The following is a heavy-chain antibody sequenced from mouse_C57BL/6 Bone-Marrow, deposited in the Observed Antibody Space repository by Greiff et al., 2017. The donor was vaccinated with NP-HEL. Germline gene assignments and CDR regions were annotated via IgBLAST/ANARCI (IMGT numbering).Heavy chain of an antibody. D-gene: IGHD2-3*01. Sequence: VQLKESGPELVKPGASVKMSCKASGYTFTDYNMHWVKQSHGKSLEWIGYINPNNGGTSYNQKFKGKATLTVNKSSSTAYMELRSLTSEDSAVYYCARGLWLLRGFAYWGQGTLVTVSA. V-gene: IGHV1-22*01. CDR1: GYTFTDYN. J-gene: IGHJ3*01. CDR2: INPNNGGT. CDR3: ARGLWLLRGFAY.